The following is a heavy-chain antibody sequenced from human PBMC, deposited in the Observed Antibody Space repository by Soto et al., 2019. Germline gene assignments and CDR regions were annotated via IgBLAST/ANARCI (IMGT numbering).Heavy chain of an antibody. CDR3: ARDSRGYSGYAGLTPYYYYGMDV. CDR2: INAGNGNT. D-gene: IGHD5-12*01. J-gene: IGHJ6*02. V-gene: IGHV1-3*01. CDR1: GYTFTSYA. Sequence: ASVKVSCKASGYTFTSYAMHWVRQAPGQRLEWMGWINAGNGNTEYSQKFQGRVTITRDTSASTAYMELSSLRAEDTAVYYCARDSRGYSGYAGLTPYYYYGMDVWGQGTTVTVSS.